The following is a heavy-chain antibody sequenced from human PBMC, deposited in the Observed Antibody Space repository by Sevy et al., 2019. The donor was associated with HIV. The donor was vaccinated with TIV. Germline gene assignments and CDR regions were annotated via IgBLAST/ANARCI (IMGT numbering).Heavy chain of an antibody. Sequence: GGSLRLSCAASGFTFSSYGMSWVRQAPGKGLEWVSAISGSGGSTYYADSVKGRFTISRDNSKNTLYLQMNSLRAEDTAVYYCAKEGDSSGWYGGAYYFDYWGQGTLVTVSS. CDR3: AKEGDSSGWYGGAYYFDY. D-gene: IGHD6-19*01. CDR2: ISGSGGST. V-gene: IGHV3-23*01. J-gene: IGHJ4*02. CDR1: GFTFSSYG.